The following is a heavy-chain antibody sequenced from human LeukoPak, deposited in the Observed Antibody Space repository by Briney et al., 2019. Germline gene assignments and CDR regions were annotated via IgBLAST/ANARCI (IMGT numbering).Heavy chain of an antibody. Sequence: SETLSLTCTVSGGSMGSHIYWWGWFRQPPGKGLAWIGSISFFGTTSYNPSLRSRVTISVDTSKKEFSLNLRSVTAADTATYYCARLPSTDYSIDNWGQGTLVTVSS. CDR2: ISFFGTT. CDR1: GGSMGSHIYW. V-gene: IGHV4-39*01. CDR3: ARLPSTDYSIDN. J-gene: IGHJ4*02. D-gene: IGHD5-12*01.